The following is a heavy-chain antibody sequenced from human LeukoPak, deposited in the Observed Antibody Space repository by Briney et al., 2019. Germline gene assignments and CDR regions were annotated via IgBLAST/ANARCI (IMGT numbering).Heavy chain of an antibody. J-gene: IGHJ5*02. CDR2: ISDASRNI. D-gene: IGHD3-22*01. V-gene: IGHV3-21*01. CDR3: ARTDYSYSYFDP. Sequence: GGSLRLSCAASGFSFGTYRMNWVRQAPGKGLEWVSSISDASRNIYYADSVKGRFTVSRDNAKSSLYLQMNSLRAEDTAVYYCARTDYSYSYFDPWGQGTLVTVSS. CDR1: GFSFGTYR.